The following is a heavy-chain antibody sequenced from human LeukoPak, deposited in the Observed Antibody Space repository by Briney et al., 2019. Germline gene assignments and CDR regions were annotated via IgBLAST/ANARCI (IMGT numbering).Heavy chain of an antibody. V-gene: IGHV4-34*01. CDR2: INHSGST. J-gene: IGHJ4*02. D-gene: IGHD1-26*01. CDR1: GGSFSTYY. CDR3: ARFEWELDYYFDY. Sequence: KTSETLSLTCAVYGGSFSTYYWSWIRQPPGKGLEGIGEINHSGSTNYNLSLKSRVTISLDTSKSQFSLKLSSVTAADTAVYYCARFEWELDYYFDYWGQGTLVTVSS.